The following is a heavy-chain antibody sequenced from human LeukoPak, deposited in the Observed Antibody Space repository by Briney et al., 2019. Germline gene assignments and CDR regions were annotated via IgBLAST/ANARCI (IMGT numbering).Heavy chain of an antibody. CDR1: RFTFDDYA. V-gene: IGHV3-43D*03. Sequence: GGSLRLSCAASRFTFDDYAMHWVRQAPGKGLEWVSLISWDGSITYYTDSVKGRFTVSRDNSKNSLYLQMNSLRVDDTALYYCAKALTGTTTPPDSWVQGTLVTVSS. D-gene: IGHD1-7*01. CDR3: AKALTGTTTPPDS. CDR2: ISWDGSIT. J-gene: IGHJ5*01.